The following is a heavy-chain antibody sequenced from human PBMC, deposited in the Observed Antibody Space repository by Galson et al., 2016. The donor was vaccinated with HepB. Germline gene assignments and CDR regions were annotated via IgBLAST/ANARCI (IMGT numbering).Heavy chain of an antibody. D-gene: IGHD1-26*01. CDR2: ISYDGNDK. V-gene: IGHV3-33*05. CDR1: GFSFSNYG. J-gene: IGHJ6*02. CDR3: AGLSGSYYLGMDV. Sequence: SLRLSCAASGFSFSNYGMHWVRQAPGKGLEWVAVISYDGNDKYYADSVKGRFTISRDNSKNTLNLQMNSLRAEDTAVYYCAGLSGSYYLGMDVWGQGTTVTVSS.